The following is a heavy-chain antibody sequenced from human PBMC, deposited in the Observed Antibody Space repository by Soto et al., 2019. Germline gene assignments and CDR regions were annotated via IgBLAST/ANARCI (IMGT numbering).Heavy chain of an antibody. J-gene: IGHJ4*02. CDR2: IWYDGSNK. Sequence: GGSLRLSCAASGFTFSSYGMHWVRQAPGKGLEWVAVIWYDGSNKYYADSVKGRFTISRDNSKNTLYLQMNSLRAEDTAVYYCARDLVPCSGGSCRLPGLGYWGQGTLVTVSS. CDR3: ARDLVPCSGGSCRLPGLGY. CDR1: GFTFSSYG. D-gene: IGHD2-15*01. V-gene: IGHV3-33*01.